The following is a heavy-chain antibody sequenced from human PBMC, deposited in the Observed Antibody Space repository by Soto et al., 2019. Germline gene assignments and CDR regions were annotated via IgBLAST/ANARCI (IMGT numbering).Heavy chain of an antibody. CDR1: GGSISSYY. D-gene: IGHD5-18*01. Sequence: SETLSLTCTVSGGSISSYYWSWIRQPPGKGLEWIGYIYYSGSTNYNPSLKSRVTISVDTSKNQFSLKLSSVAAADTAVYYCARGYTAPGGYYGMDVWGQGTTVTVSS. V-gene: IGHV4-59*01. CDR3: ARGYTAPGGYYGMDV. J-gene: IGHJ6*02. CDR2: IYYSGST.